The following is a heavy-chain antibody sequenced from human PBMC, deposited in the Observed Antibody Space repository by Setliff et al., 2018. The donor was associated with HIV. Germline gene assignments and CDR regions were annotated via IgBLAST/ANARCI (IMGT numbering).Heavy chain of an antibody. CDR1: GGSMSRFY. Sequence: SETLSLTCSVSGGSMSRFYWTWIRQSPGKGLEWIGYVYPNIDTWYNPSLRSRVTISIDTSKNHFSLKLSSVTAADTAVYYCARNRVPSSLWGQGTLVTVSS. V-gene: IGHV4-4*08. J-gene: IGHJ4*02. CDR2: VYPNIDT. D-gene: IGHD3-10*01. CDR3: ARNRVPSSL.